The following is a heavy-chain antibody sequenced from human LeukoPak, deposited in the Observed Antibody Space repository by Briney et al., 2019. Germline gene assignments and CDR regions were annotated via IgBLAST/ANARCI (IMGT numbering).Heavy chain of an antibody. CDR1: GFTFSSYA. D-gene: IGHD3-10*01. V-gene: IGHV3-30*04. CDR3: ARDHLVRGVIVGANWFDP. CDR2: ISYDGSNK. J-gene: IGHJ5*02. Sequence: GGSLRLSCAASGFTFSSYAMHWVRQAPGKGLEWVAVISYDGSNKNYADSVKGRFTISRDNSKNTLYLQMNSLRAEDTAVYYCARDHLVRGVIVGANWFDPWGQGTLATVSS.